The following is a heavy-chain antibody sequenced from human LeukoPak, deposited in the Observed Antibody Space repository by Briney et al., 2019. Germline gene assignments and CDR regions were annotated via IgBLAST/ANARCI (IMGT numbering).Heavy chain of an antibody. CDR1: GGSFSGYY. CDR3: ARGVTMVRGVLYYFDY. CDR2: INHSGST. Sequence: SETLSLTCAVYGGSFSGYYWSLIRQPPGKGLEWIGEINHSGSTNYNPSLKSRVTISVDTSKNQFSLKLSSVTAADTAVYYCARGVTMVRGVLYYFDYWGQGTLVTVSS. V-gene: IGHV4-34*01. J-gene: IGHJ4*02. D-gene: IGHD3-10*01.